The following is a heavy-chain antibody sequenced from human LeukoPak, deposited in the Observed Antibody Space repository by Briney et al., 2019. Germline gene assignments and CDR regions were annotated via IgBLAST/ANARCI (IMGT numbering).Heavy chain of an antibody. J-gene: IGHJ6*02. V-gene: IGHV1-18*01. CDR1: GYTFTSYG. CDR3: ARVVSCSSTSCYYYYGMDV. D-gene: IGHD2-2*01. CDR2: ISAYNGNT. Sequence: ASVKVSCKASGYTFTSYGISWVRQAPGQGLEWMGWISAYNGNTNYAQKLQGRVTMTTDTSTSTDYMELRSLRSDDTAVYYCARVVSCSSTSCYYYYGMDVWGQGTTVTVSS.